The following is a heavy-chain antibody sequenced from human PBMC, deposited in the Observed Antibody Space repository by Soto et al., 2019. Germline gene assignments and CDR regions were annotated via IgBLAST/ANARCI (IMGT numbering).Heavy chain of an antibody. CDR1: GFTFSSYA. V-gene: IGHV3-23*01. CDR3: AKVPDSSGYYYSDWFDP. CDR2: ISGSGGST. J-gene: IGHJ5*02. Sequence: VQLLESGGGLVQPGGSLRLSCAASGFTFSSYAMSWVRQAPGKGLEWVSAISGSGGSTYYADSVKGRFTISRDNSKNTLYLQMNSLRAEDTAVYYCAKVPDSSGYYYSDWFDPWGQGTLVTVSS. D-gene: IGHD3-22*01.